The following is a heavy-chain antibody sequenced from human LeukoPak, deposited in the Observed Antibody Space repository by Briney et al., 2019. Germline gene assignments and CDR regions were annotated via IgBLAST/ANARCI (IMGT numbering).Heavy chain of an antibody. D-gene: IGHD6-13*01. CDR3: ARHEQAAVYDAFDI. CDR2: IYYSGST. V-gene: IGHV4-39*01. CDR1: GGSISSSSYY. J-gene: IGHJ3*02. Sequence: SETLSLTCTVSGGSISSSSYYWGWIRQPPGKGLEWIGSIYYSGSTYYNPSLKSRVTISVDTSKYQFSLKLSSVTAADTAVYYCARHEQAAVYDAFDIWGQGTMVTVSS.